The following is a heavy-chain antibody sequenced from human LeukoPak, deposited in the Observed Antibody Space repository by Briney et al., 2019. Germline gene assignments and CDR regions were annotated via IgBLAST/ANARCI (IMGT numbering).Heavy chain of an antibody. Sequence: GRSLRLSCAASGFRFADHAMHWVRHAPGKGLEWVSGISWNSGSIGYADSVKGRFTISRDNTKNSLYLQMNSLRTEDTALYYCAKARGGYSSTYEHWGQGTLVTVSS. CDR3: AKARGGYSSTYEH. CDR1: GFRFADHA. D-gene: IGHD6-13*01. J-gene: IGHJ4*02. V-gene: IGHV3-9*01. CDR2: ISWNSGSI.